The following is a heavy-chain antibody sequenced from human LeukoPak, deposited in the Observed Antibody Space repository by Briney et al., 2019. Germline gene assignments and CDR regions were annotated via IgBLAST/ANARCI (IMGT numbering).Heavy chain of an antibody. Sequence: WGSLRLSCAASGFTFSDYAMTWVRQTPGQDLEWVSTIGTYYADSVRGRFTISRDDSKDTLYLQMNNLRAEDSAVYYCVKGLHLFDVWGQGTTVTVSS. CDR3: VKGLHLFDV. V-gene: IGHV3-23*01. CDR2: IGT. CDR1: GFTFSDYA. J-gene: IGHJ6*02. D-gene: IGHD2-15*01.